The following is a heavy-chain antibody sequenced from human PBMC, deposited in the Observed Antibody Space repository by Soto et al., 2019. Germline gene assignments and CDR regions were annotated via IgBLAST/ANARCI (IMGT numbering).Heavy chain of an antibody. CDR3: SADATAWQQMVPSDY. V-gene: IGHV1-58*01. J-gene: IGHJ4*02. CDR1: GFTFTSSA. D-gene: IGHD2-8*01. Sequence: QMQLEQSGPEVKKPGTSVKVSCKASGFTFTSSAFQWVRQARGQRLEWIGWIAVGSGYTNYAQRFQDRVTLTRDMATATTYMELSRLTSEDTAIYYCSADATAWQQMVPSDYCGQGTLVTGSS. CDR2: IAVGSGYT.